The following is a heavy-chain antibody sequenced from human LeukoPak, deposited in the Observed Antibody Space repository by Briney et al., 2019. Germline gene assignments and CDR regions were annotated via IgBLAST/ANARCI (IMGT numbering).Heavy chain of an antibody. CDR2: IYYSGST. CDR1: GGSISSGGYS. J-gene: IGHJ4*02. D-gene: IGHD4-17*01. Sequence: PSETLSLTCTVSGGSISSGGYSWSWIRQHPGKGLEWIGYIYYSGSTYYNPSLKSRVTISVDTSKNQFSLKLSSVTAADTAVYYCARALVDGDGDDYWGQGTLVTVSS. CDR3: ARALVDGDGDDY. V-gene: IGHV4-31*03.